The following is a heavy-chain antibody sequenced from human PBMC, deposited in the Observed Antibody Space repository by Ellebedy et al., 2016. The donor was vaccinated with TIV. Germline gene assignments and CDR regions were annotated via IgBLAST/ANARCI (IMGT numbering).Heavy chain of an antibody. CDR3: TVGLFDP. V-gene: IGHV1-8*01. CDR1: GYTFTSYD. J-gene: IGHJ5*02. Sequence: AASVKVSCKPSGYTFTSYDINWVRQAPGQGLEYLGWMQPGSGNTGYAQKFEGRVTMIRDTSTGTAYMELNSLRSEDTAVYYCTVGLFDPWGQGTLVTVSS. D-gene: IGHD3-10*01. CDR2: MQPGSGNT.